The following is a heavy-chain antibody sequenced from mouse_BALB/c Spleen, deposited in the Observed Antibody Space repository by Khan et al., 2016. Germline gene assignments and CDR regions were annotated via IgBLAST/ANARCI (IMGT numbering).Heavy chain of an antibody. CDR1: GYSFTNYG. Sequence: QIQLVQSGPELKKPGETVKISCKASGYSFTNYGMNWVKQAPGKGLKWMGWIDTNTGEPTYAEEFKGRFAFSLETSAITAYLQINNLKNDDTATYFGARWGYDYAWFAYWGQGTLVTVSA. CDR3: ARWGYDYAWFAY. J-gene: IGHJ3*01. CDR2: IDTNTGEP. D-gene: IGHD2-4*01. V-gene: IGHV9-3*02.